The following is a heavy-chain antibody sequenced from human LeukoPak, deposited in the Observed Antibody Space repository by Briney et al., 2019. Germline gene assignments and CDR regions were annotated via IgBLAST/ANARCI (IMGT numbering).Heavy chain of an antibody. J-gene: IGHJ4*02. CDR1: GGSFSGYY. CDR3: ARGMASLLWWSYYFDY. Sequence: PSETQSLTCAVYGGSFSGYYWSWIRQPPGKGLEWIGEINHSGSTNYNPSLKSRVTISVDTSKNQFSLKLSSVTAADTAVYYCARGMASLLWWSYYFDYWGQGTLVTVSS. D-gene: IGHD2-21*01. V-gene: IGHV4-34*01. CDR2: INHSGST.